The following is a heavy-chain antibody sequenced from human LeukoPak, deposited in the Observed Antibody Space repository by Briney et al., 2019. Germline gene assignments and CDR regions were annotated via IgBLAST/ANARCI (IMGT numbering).Heavy chain of an antibody. J-gene: IGHJ4*02. CDR3: AKYSHDSSGFYDY. D-gene: IGHD3-22*01. CDR2: ISGSGSDGST. V-gene: IGHV3-23*01. Sequence: PGGSLRLSCAASGFTFSSYEMNWVRQAPGKGLEWVSGISGSGSDGSTYYADSVKGRFTISRDNSKNTLYLQMNSLRAEDTAVYYCAKYSHDSSGFYDYWGQGTLVTVSS. CDR1: GFTFSSYE.